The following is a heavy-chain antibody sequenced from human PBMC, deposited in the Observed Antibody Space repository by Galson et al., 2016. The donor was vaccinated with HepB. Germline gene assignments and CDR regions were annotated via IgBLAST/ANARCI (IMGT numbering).Heavy chain of an antibody. CDR1: GFTFRNNG. J-gene: IGHJ4*02. CDR3: ARWLGGRNGCLDY. Sequence: SLRLSCAASGFTFRNNGMHWVRQAPGKGLEWVAFIWFDGRNENHAESVRGRFSISRDNSKNILYLQMNSLRADDTAVYYCARWLGGRNGCLDYWGQGTLVTVS. V-gene: IGHV3-33*01. D-gene: IGHD2-8*01. CDR2: IWFDGRNE.